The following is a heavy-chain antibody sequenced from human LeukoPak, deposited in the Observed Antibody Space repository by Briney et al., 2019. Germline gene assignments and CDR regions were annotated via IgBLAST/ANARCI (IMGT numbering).Heavy chain of an antibody. Sequence: SETLSLTCAVSGGSVSSGSYYWRWLRQPPGKGLEWIGYIYYSGRTNYNPSLKSRVTISVDTSKNQFSLKLSSVTAADTAVYYCARDGYYYGPVDVWGKGTTVTVSS. CDR1: GGSVSSGSYY. CDR3: ARDGYYYGPVDV. CDR2: IYYSGRT. J-gene: IGHJ6*04. V-gene: IGHV4-61*01. D-gene: IGHD3-10*01.